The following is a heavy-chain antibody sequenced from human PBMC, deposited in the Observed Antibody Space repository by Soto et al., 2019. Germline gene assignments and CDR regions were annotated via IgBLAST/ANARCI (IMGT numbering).Heavy chain of an antibody. Sequence: LSLYCVVSGLTFRMYWMHWVRQVPGQSPFWASRISDDGTTTNYADSVRGRFTISRDTSKNTLYLQMNHLKPDDTAIYYCIRGPGADPAGTGDHWGQGTPVTVSS. V-gene: IGHV3-74*01. CDR3: IRGPGADPAGTGDH. J-gene: IGHJ4*02. CDR1: GLTFRMYW. CDR2: ISDDGTTT. D-gene: IGHD2-2*01.